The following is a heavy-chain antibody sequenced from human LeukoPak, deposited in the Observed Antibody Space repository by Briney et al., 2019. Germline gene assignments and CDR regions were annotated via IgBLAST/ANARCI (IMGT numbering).Heavy chain of an antibody. D-gene: IGHD1-20*01. V-gene: IGHV3-30*02. CDR1: GFTFSSYG. Sequence: GGSLRLSCAASGFTFSSYGIHWVRQAPGKGLEWVAFIQYDGSNNYYADSVKGRFTISRDNSKNTLYLQMNGLRAEDTAVYYCAKGYGQYNWNDRSIGWFDPWGQGTLVTVSS. CDR3: AKGYGQYNWNDRSIGWFDP. CDR2: IQYDGSNN. J-gene: IGHJ5*02.